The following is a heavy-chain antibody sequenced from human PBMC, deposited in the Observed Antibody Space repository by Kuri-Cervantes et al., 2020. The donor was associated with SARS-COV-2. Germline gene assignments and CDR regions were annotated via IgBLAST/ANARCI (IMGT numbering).Heavy chain of an antibody. D-gene: IGHD5-12*01. J-gene: IGHJ6*02. CDR2: IYHSGST. V-gene: IGHV4-59*12. CDR3: ARDRFWATTYYYYGMDV. Sequence: SETLSLTCTVSGGSISSYYWSWIRQPPGKGLEWIGSIYHSGSTNYNPSLKSRVTISVDKSKNQFSLKLSSVTAADTAVYYCARDRFWATTYYYYGMDVWGQGTTVTVSS. CDR1: GGSISSYY.